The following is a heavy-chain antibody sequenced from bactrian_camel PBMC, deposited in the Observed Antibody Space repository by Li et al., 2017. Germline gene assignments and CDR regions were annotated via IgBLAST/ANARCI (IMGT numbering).Heavy chain of an antibody. J-gene: IGHJ4*01. V-gene: IGHV3S42*01. CDR2: INIMGTNT. CDR3: LGTYGAS. D-gene: IGHD6*01. Sequence: VQLVESGGGLVQPGGSLRLSCAASGFRFGDYAMDWIRQAPGKGLEWVSFINIMGTNTWYADSVKGRFTISRDNAKNTLYLQLNSLKTEDTALYYCLGTYGASWGQGTQVTVS. CDR1: GFRFGDYA.